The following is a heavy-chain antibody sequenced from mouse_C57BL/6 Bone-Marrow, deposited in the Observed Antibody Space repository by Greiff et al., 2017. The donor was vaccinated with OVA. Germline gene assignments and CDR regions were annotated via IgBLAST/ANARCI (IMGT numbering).Heavy chain of an antibody. CDR3: ARVEDYYGSSYVDY. Sequence: DVQLVESEGGLVQPGSSMKLSCTASGFTFSDYYMAWVRQVPEKGLEWVANINYDGSSTYYLDSLKSRFIISRDNAKNILYLQMSSLKSEDTATYYCARVEDYYGSSYVDYWGQGTTLTVSS. J-gene: IGHJ2*01. V-gene: IGHV5-16*01. D-gene: IGHD1-1*01. CDR1: GFTFSDYY. CDR2: INYDGSST.